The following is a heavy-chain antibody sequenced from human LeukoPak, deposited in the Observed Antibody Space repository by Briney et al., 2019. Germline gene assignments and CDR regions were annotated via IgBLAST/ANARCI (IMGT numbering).Heavy chain of an antibody. CDR3: AREVGTPQAFDI. V-gene: IGHV3-48*01. CDR2: INSRSSTI. Sequence: GGSLRLSCAASGFTFSSYWMNWVRQAPGEGLEWVSYINSRSSTIYYADSVRGRFTISRDNAKNSLYLQMNSLKAEDTAIYYCAREVGTPQAFDIWGQGTMVTVSS. CDR1: GFTFSSYW. D-gene: IGHD1-26*01. J-gene: IGHJ3*02.